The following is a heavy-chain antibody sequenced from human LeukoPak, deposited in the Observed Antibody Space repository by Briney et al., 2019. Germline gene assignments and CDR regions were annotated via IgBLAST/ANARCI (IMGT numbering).Heavy chain of an antibody. V-gene: IGHV4-34*01. D-gene: IGHD6-13*01. J-gene: IGHJ4*02. CDR3: ARVTGYSSSWQTIDY. Sequence: SETLSLTCAVYGGSFSGYYWSWIRQPPGKGLEWIGETNHSGSTNYNPSLRSRVTISVDTSKNQFSLKLSSVTAADTAVYYCARVTGYSSSWQTIDYWGQGTLVTVSS. CDR1: GGSFSGYY. CDR2: TNHSGST.